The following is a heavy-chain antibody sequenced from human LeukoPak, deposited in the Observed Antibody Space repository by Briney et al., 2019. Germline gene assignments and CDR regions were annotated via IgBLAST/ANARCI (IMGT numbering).Heavy chain of an antibody. Sequence: GGSLRFSCAASRFTFSTYGMRWVRQAPGKGLEWVSTINDGGTSTFYADSVKGRFTISRDNSKNTVYLQMNSLRAEDTAVYYCAKANGYCFDYWGQGTLVTVSS. CDR1: RFTFSTYG. V-gene: IGHV3-23*01. CDR3: AKANGYCFDY. J-gene: IGHJ4*02. D-gene: IGHD1-1*01. CDR2: INDGGTST.